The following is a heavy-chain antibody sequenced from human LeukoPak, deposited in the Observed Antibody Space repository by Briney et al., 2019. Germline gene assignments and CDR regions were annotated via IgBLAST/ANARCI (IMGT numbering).Heavy chain of an antibody. CDR3: AKSRGESRGASNY. Sequence: GGSLRLSCAASGFTFSSYAMNWVRQAPGKGLEWVSFINGSGDTTYYADSVKGRFTISRDSSKNTLCLQMNSLRAEDTAVYYCAKSRGESRGASNYWGQGTLVTVSS. J-gene: IGHJ4*02. CDR1: GFTFSSYA. V-gene: IGHV3-23*01. D-gene: IGHD1-26*01. CDR2: INGSGDTT.